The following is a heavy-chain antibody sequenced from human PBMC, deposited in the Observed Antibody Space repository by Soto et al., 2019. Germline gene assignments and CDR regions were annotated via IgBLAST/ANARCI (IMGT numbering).Heavy chain of an antibody. CDR2: IIPIFGTA. CDR3: ARAGDYYESSGPPGGMDV. Sequence: GASVKVSCKASGGTFSSYAISWVRQAPGQGLEWMGGIIPIFGTANYAQKFQGRVTITADESTSTAYMELSSLRSEDTAVYYCARAGDYYESSGPPGGMDVWGQGTTVTVSS. V-gene: IGHV1-69*13. J-gene: IGHJ6*02. D-gene: IGHD3-22*01. CDR1: GGTFSSYA.